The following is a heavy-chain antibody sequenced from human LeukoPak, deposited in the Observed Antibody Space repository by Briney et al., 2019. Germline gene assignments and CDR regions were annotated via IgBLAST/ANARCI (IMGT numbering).Heavy chain of an antibody. V-gene: IGHV4-30-4*08. J-gene: IGHJ6*03. Sequence: TLSLTCTVSGGSISSGDYYWSWIRQPPGKGLEWIGYIYYSGSTYYNPSLKSRVTISVDTSKNQFSLKLSSVTAADTAVYYCARSSGSYYYYYMDVWGKGTTVTVSS. CDR3: ARSSGSYYYYYMDV. D-gene: IGHD1-26*01. CDR2: IYYSGST. CDR1: GGSISSGDYY.